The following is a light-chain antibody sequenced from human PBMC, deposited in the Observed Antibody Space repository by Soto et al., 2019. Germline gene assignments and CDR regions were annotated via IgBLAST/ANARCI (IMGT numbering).Light chain of an antibody. CDR2: GAS. Sequence: EIVMTQSPATLSVSPGERATLSCRASQSVTSNLAWYQQKPGQAPRLLIYGASTRATGIPARFSGSGSGTEVTLTISSLQCEDFAVYYWQQYNNWPSLTFGQGTKVEIK. CDR1: QSVTSN. CDR3: QQYNNWPSLT. V-gene: IGKV3-15*01. J-gene: IGKJ1*01.